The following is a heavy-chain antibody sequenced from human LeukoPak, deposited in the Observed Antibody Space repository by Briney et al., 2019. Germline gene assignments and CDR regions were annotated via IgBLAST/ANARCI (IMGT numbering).Heavy chain of an antibody. CDR3: VREIPHYGIDY. V-gene: IGHV4-4*07. CDR1: GGSISGYL. J-gene: IGHJ4*02. CDR2: AFDSGST. D-gene: IGHD3-10*01. Sequence: SETLSLTCTVAGGSISGYLWSWTRQPAGKGLEWVGRAFDSGSTSYNPSLESRVTMSVDTPKNQFSLRLSSVTAADTAVYFCVREIPHYGIDYWGQGTLVTVSS.